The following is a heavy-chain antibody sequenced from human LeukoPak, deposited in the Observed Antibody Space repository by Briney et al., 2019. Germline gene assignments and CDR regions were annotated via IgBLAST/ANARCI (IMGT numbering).Heavy chain of an antibody. CDR2: ISYDGSNK. CDR1: GFTFSSYG. D-gene: IGHD3-16*02. V-gene: IGHV3-30*18. Sequence: GRSLRLSCAASGFTFSSYGMHWVRQAPGKGLEWVAVISYDGSNKYYADSVKGRFTISRDNSKNTLYLQMNSLRAEDTAVYYCAKDNQDYVWGSYRSGPFDYWGQGTLVTVSS. J-gene: IGHJ4*02. CDR3: AKDNQDYVWGSYRSGPFDY.